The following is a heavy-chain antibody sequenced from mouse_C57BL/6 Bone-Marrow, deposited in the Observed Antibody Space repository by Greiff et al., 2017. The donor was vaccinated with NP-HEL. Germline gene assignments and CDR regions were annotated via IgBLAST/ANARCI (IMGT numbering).Heavy chain of an antibody. J-gene: IGHJ2*01. V-gene: IGHV1-15*01. CDR2: IDPETGGT. Sequence: QVQLKESGAELVRPGASVTLSCKASGYTFTDYEMHWVKQTPVHGLEWIGAIDPETGGTAYNQKFKGKAILTADKSSSTAYMELRSLTSEDSAVYYCTTRVTYYGSSSFDYWGQGTTLTVSS. CDR3: TTRVTYYGSSSFDY. CDR1: GYTFTDYE. D-gene: IGHD1-1*01.